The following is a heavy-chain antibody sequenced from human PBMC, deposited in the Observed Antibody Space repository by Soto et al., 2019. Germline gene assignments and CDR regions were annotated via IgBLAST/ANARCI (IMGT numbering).Heavy chain of an antibody. D-gene: IGHD2-15*01. Sequence: QLQLQESGPGLVKPSETLSLTCTVSGGSISSSSYYWGWIRQPPGKGLEWIGSIYYSGSTHYNPSLKSRVTISVDTSKNQFSLKLSSVTAADTAVYYCARGGGIVVVVAATARFDDWGQGTLVTVSS. V-gene: IGHV4-39*01. CDR3: ARGGGIVVVVAATARFDD. CDR1: GGSISSSSYY. J-gene: IGHJ4*02. CDR2: IYYSGST.